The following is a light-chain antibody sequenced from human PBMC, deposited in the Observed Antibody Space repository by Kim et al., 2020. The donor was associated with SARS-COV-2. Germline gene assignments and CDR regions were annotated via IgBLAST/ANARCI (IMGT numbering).Light chain of an antibody. J-gene: IGKJ2*01. CDR2: DAS. CDR3: LQHKTFPYT. CDR1: QGISSF. V-gene: IGKV1-17*03. Sequence: DIQMTQSPSAMSASLGDRVTITCRASQGISSFLAWFQQKPGKVPKRLIYDASTLQSGVPSRLSGSGSGTEFTLTITSLQPEDFATYFCLQHKTFPYTFGQGTKLEI.